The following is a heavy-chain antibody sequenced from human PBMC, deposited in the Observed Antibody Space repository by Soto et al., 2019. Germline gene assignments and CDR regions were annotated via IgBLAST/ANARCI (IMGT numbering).Heavy chain of an antibody. V-gene: IGHV3-49*04. Sequence: PGGSLRLSCTASGFTFGDYAMSWVRQAPGKGLEWGGFIRSKAYGGTTEYAASVKGRFTISRDDSKSIAYLQMNSLKTEDTAVYYCTSYLAACTNGVCAFDIWGQGTMVTVSS. D-gene: IGHD2-8*01. J-gene: IGHJ3*02. CDR3: TSYLAACTNGVCAFDI. CDR1: GFTFGDYA. CDR2: IRSKAYGGTT.